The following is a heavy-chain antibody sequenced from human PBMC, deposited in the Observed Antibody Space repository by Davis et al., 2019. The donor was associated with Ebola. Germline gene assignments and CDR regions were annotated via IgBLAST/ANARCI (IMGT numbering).Heavy chain of an antibody. D-gene: IGHD1-26*01. CDR1: GFTFSSYA. J-gene: IGHJ5*01. V-gene: IGHV3-23*01. CDR3: ATDLRRGESYGWFDS. Sequence: PGGSLRLSCAASGFTFSSYAMSWVRQAPGKGLEWVSAISGSGGSTYYADSVKGRFTISRDNSKNTLFLQMHSLRAEDTAIYYCATDLRRGESYGWFDSWGQGTLVTVSS. CDR2: ISGSGGST.